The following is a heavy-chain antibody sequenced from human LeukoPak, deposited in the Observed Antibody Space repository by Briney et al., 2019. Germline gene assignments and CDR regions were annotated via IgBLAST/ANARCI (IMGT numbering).Heavy chain of an antibody. J-gene: IGHJ4*02. CDR2: ISYDGSDE. V-gene: IGHV3-30*04. Sequence: GGSLRLSCVASGLAFSSYPMHWVRQAPGKGLEWVGVISYDGSDEYYTDSVKGRFTISRDNSKNTVYLQMNSLRADDTAVYYCARDFTPEWFDIHWGQGTLVTVS. CDR3: ARDFTPEWFDIH. D-gene: IGHD3-3*01. CDR1: GLAFSSYP.